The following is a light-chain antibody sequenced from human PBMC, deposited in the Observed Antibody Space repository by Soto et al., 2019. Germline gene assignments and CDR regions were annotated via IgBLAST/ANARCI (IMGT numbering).Light chain of an antibody. CDR2: GAS. CDR1: QSISSSY. CDR3: QQYGNSIRT. V-gene: IGKV3-20*01. J-gene: IGKJ1*01. Sequence: EIVLTQSPGTLSLSPGERATLSCRASQSISSSYLAWYLQKPGQAPRLLIYGASSRATGIPVRFSGSGLGTDFTLTISRLEHEHFAVYYCQQYGNSIRTFGQGTKVEIK.